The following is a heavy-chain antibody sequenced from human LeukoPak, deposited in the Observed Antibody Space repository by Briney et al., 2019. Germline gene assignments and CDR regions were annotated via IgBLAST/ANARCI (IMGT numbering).Heavy chain of an antibody. CDR1: GFTFSSYS. Sequence: PGGSLRLSCAASGFTFSSYSMNWVRQAPGKGLEWVAVIWYDGSNKYYADSVKGRFTISRDNSKNTLYLQMNSLRAEDTAVYYCAKGDSSGYYTYFQHWGQGTLVTVSS. D-gene: IGHD3-22*01. CDR3: AKGDSSGYYTYFQH. J-gene: IGHJ1*01. V-gene: IGHV3-33*06. CDR2: IWYDGSNK.